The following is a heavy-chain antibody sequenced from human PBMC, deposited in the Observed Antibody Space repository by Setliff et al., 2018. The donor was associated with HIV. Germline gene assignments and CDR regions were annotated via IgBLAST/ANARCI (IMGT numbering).Heavy chain of an antibody. D-gene: IGHD2-2*01. CDR3: VKGDCTSSSCELES. J-gene: IGHJ4*02. Sequence: GGSLSLSCVGSGFTFDDYAMHWVRQAPGKDLEWVSAINWNSGSIGYAVSVMGRFTVSRDNAKNSLYLQMNSLRTEDTALYYCVKGDCTSSSCELESWGQGTLVTVSS. V-gene: IGHV3-9*01. CDR2: INWNSGSI. CDR1: GFTFDDYA.